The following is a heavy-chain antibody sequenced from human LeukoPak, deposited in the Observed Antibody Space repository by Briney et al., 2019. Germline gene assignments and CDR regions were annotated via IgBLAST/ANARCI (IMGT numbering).Heavy chain of an antibody. D-gene: IGHD6-13*01. CDR3: ARDPSSSRNFDY. Sequence: GGSLRLSRAASGFTFSSYSMNWVRQAPGKGLEWVSSISSSSSYIYYADSVKGRFTISRDNAKNSLYLQMNSLRAEDTAVYYCARDPSSSRNFDYWGQGTLVTVSS. V-gene: IGHV3-21*01. J-gene: IGHJ4*02. CDR2: ISSSSSYI. CDR1: GFTFSSYS.